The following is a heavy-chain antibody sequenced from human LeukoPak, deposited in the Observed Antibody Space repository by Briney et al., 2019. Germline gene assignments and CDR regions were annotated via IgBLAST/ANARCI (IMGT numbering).Heavy chain of an antibody. Sequence: ASVKVSCKASGYTFTSYDINWVRQATGQGLEWMGWMNPNSGNTGYAQKFQGRVTMTRNTSISTAYMELSSLRSEDTAVYYCASVRFVGYYYYGMDVWSQGTTVTVSS. V-gene: IGHV1-8*01. CDR2: MNPNSGNT. J-gene: IGHJ6*02. D-gene: IGHD3-3*01. CDR3: ASVRFVGYYYYGMDV. CDR1: GYTFTSYD.